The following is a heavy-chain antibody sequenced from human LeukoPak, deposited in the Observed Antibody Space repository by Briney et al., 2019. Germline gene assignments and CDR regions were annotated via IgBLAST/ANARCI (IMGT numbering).Heavy chain of an antibody. CDR1: GYTFTGYY. J-gene: IGHJ4*02. D-gene: IGHD3-3*01. Sequence: ASVKVSCKASGYTFTGYYMHWVRQAPGQGLEWMGRINPNSGGTNYAQKFQGRVTMTRDTSIGTAYMELSRLRSDDTAVYYCARALDQYYDFWSGYTPSDWGQGTLVTVSS. V-gene: IGHV1-2*06. CDR2: INPNSGGT. CDR3: ARALDQYYDFWSGYTPSD.